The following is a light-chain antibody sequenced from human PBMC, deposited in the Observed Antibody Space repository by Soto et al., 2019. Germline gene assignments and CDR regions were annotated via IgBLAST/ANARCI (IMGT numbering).Light chain of an antibody. Sequence: IQMTQCPSSLSASTGDRVTITWRASQGISSYLAWYQQKPGKAPKLLIYAASTLQSGVPSRFSGSGSGTDFTLTISCLQSEDFATYYCQQYYSYPITFGQGTRLEIK. J-gene: IGKJ5*01. V-gene: IGKV1-8*01. CDR1: QGISSY. CDR3: QQYYSYPIT. CDR2: AAS.